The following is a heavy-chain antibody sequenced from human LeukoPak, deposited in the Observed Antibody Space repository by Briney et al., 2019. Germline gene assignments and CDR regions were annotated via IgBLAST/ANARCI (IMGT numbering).Heavy chain of an antibody. CDR2: IFHSGTT. J-gene: IGHJ6*03. Sequence: SDSLSLTCNLSGDSISSDYWSWIRQTPGKGLEWIGLIFHSGTTDYNPSLQSRATISIDTSRKSFSLKLLSVTAADTAVYYCARTRPQDYGTSYMDVWGTGATVTVSS. D-gene: IGHD4-17*01. V-gene: IGHV4-59*07. CDR1: GDSISSDY. CDR3: ARTRPQDYGTSYMDV.